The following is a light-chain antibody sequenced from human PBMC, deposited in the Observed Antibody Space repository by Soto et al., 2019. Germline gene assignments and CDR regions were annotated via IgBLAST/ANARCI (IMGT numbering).Light chain of an antibody. CDR2: HVY. Sequence: QSVPTRPRPVSGFPGQSVTISCTSTRRHSGVYQYHSWYQQCALRAPQLSIFHVYKRPSLVPDRFSPSKPGKTAYLTISGHPADDEADYFCCSCAVTNTFVFGTGTKVIVL. CDR3: CSCAVTNTFV. J-gene: IGLJ1*01. V-gene: IGLV2-11*01. CDR1: RRHSGVYQY.